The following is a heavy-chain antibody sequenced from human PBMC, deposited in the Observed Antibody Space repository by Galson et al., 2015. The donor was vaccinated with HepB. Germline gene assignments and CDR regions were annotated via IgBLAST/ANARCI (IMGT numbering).Heavy chain of an antibody. CDR2: IRSKATGGTP. CDR3: TRVGITVDVAFDV. CDR1: GFAFDDYT. J-gene: IGHJ3*01. V-gene: IGHV3-49*03. D-gene: IGHD3-10*01. Sequence: SLRLSCAASGFAFDDYTMTWFRQAPGKGLEWVGFIRSKATGGTPKYAASVQGRFTISRDDSKAIAYLQMNSLKTEDTALYYCTRVGITVDVAFDVWGQGTVVTVSS.